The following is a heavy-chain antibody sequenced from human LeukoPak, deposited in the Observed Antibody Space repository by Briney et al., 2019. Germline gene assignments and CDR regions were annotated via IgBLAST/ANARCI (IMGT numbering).Heavy chain of an antibody. CDR2: INPSGGST. Sequence: GASVKVSCKASGYTFTSYYMHWVRQAPGQGLEWMGIINPSGGSTSYAQKFQGRVTMTRDMSTSTVYMELSSLRAEDTAVYYCAKDRGVAGPYFDYWGQGTLVTVSS. CDR1: GYTFTSYY. V-gene: IGHV1-46*01. CDR3: AKDRGVAGPYFDY. J-gene: IGHJ4*02. D-gene: IGHD3-10*01.